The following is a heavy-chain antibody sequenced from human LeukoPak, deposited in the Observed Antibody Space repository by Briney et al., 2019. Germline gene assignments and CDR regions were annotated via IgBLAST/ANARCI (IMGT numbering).Heavy chain of an antibody. CDR2: VHYSGST. CDR3: GSRNKGPADV. CDR1: GSSISGFY. Sequence: SETLSLTCTVSGSSISGFYWSWLRQPPGKGLEWIGYVHYSGSTTYNPSLKSRVTISLATSQNQFSRNLNAVPAAATAVYCCGSRNKGPADVWGQGTTVTVSS. D-gene: IGHD1-14*01. J-gene: IGHJ6*02. V-gene: IGHV4-59*01.